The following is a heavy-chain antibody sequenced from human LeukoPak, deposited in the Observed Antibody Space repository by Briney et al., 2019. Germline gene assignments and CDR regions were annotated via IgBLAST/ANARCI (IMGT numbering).Heavy chain of an antibody. Sequence: SVTVSFKSSGGTFSSYAISWVRQAPGQGLEWMGGIIPIFGTANYAQKFQGRVTITADKSTSTAYMELSSLRSEDTAVYYCARGFMVRGVILLDVWGKGTTVTVSS. J-gene: IGHJ6*04. CDR1: GGTFSSYA. CDR2: IIPIFGTA. V-gene: IGHV1-69*06. D-gene: IGHD3-10*01. CDR3: ARGFMVRGVILLDV.